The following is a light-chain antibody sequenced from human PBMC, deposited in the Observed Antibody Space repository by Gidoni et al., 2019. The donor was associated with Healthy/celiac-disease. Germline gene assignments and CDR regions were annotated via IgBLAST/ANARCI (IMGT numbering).Light chain of an antibody. CDR3: CSYAGSSTHVV. V-gene: IGLV2-23*01. CDR1: SSDVGRYNL. Sequence: QSALTQPASESGSPGQSITISCTGTSSDVGRYNLFSWYQQHPGKAPKLMIYEGSKRPSGVSNRFSGSKSGNTASLTISGLQAEDEADYYCCSYAGSSTHVVFGGGTKLTVL. J-gene: IGLJ2*01. CDR2: EGS.